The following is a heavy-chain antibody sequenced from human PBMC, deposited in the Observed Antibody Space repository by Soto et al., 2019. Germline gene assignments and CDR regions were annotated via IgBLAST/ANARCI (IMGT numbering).Heavy chain of an antibody. Sequence: QVQLVQSGGEVKRPGASVKVSCKASGYPFTSYGISWVRQAPGQGLEWMGWINPYNGNTKYAQKFQGRVTMNTDTSPTTAYMELRSLSHDDTAVYYCARNLASVHDYWGQGSLVTVSS. CDR3: ARNLASVHDY. V-gene: IGHV1-18*04. CDR2: INPYNGNT. D-gene: IGHD1-1*01. CDR1: GYPFTSYG. J-gene: IGHJ4*02.